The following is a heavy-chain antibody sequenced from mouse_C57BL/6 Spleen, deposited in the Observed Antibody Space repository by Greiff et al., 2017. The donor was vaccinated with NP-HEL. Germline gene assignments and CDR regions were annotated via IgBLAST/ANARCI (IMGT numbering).Heavy chain of an antibody. CDR1: GYSITSGYY. V-gene: IGHV3-6*01. D-gene: IGHD2-2*01. CDR3: ARDGSYGYRAWFAY. Sequence: EVKLLESGPGLVKPSQSLSLTCSVTGYSITSGYYWNWIRQFPANKLECMGYISYDGSNNYNPSLKNRISITRDTSKNQFFLKLNSVTTEDTATYYCARDGSYGYRAWFAYWGQGTLVTVSA. J-gene: IGHJ3*01. CDR2: ISYDGSN.